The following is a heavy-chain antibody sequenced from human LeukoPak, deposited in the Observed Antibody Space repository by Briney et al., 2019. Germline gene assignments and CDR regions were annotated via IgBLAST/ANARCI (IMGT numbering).Heavy chain of an antibody. CDR2: IGYSGRT. V-gene: IGHV4-59*01. CDR3: AREGHDSSGYYFDY. Sequence: SETLSLTCTVSGGSIGSYYWSWIRQPPGKGLEWIGYIGYSGRTNYNPSLKSRVTISVDTSKNQFSLNLRSVTAVDTAMYYCAREGHDSSGYYFDYWGQGTLVTVSS. D-gene: IGHD3-22*01. CDR1: GGSIGSYY. J-gene: IGHJ4*02.